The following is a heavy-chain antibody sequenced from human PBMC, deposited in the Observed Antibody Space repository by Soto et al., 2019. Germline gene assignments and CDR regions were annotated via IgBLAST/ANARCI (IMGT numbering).Heavy chain of an antibody. CDR2: IYSGGST. J-gene: IGHJ6*02. Sequence: EVQLVETGGGLIQPGGSLRLSCAASGFTVSSNYMSWVRQAPGKGLEWVSVIYSGGSTYYADSVKGRFTISRDNSKNTPYLQMNSLRAEETAVYYWARGARVHYYYGMEVWGQGTTVTVSS. CDR1: GFTVSSNY. CDR3: ARGARVHYYYGMEV. D-gene: IGHD5-18*01. V-gene: IGHV3-53*02.